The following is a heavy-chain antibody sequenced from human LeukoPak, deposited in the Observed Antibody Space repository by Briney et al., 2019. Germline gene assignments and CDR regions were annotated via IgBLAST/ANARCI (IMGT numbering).Heavy chain of an antibody. CDR2: IYASGST. J-gene: IGHJ5*02. CDR3: ARDRSSGWLNWFDP. D-gene: IGHD6-19*01. Sequence: SQTLSLXCTVSGDPIRSDSYYWNWLRQPAGKGLEWIGRIYASGSTNYNPSLKSRVTISLDTSRNRFSLNLSSVTATDTAVYFCARDRSSGWLNWFDPWGQGTLVTVSP. V-gene: IGHV4-61*02. CDR1: GDPIRSDSYY.